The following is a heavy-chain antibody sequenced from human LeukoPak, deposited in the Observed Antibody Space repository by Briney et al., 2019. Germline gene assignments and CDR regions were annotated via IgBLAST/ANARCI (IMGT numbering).Heavy chain of an antibody. Sequence: GGSLRLSCAASGFTFSSYAMSWVRQAPGKGLEWVSAISSSSSYIYYADSVKGRFTISRDNAKNSLYLQMNSLRAEDKAVYYCARHDTPTYGMDVWGQGTTVTVS. CDR1: GFTFSSYA. V-gene: IGHV3-21*01. D-gene: IGHD3-9*01. CDR2: ISSSSSYI. J-gene: IGHJ6*02. CDR3: ARHDTPTYGMDV.